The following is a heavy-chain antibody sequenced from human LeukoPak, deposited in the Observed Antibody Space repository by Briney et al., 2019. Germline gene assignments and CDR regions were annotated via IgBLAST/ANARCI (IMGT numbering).Heavy chain of an antibody. V-gene: IGHV3-30-3*01. Sequence: PGGSLRLSCAASGFTFSSYAMHWVRQAPGKGLEWVAVISYDGSNKYHADSVKGRFTISRDNAKNSLYLQMNSLRAEDTAVYYCARDTHSFDSSAPRWGQGTLVTVSS. J-gene: IGHJ4*02. CDR1: GFTFSSYA. D-gene: IGHD3-22*01. CDR3: ARDTHSFDSSAPR. CDR2: ISYDGSNK.